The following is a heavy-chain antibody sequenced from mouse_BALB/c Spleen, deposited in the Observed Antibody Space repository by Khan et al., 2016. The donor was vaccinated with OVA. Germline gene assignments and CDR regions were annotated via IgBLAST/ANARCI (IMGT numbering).Heavy chain of an antibody. D-gene: IGHD1-1*02. Sequence: QLEESGPGLVKPSQSLSLTCTVTGYSITTDYAWNWIRQFPGKKLEWMGFISYSGNNKYNPSLKSRISITRDTSKNQLFLMLKAVTTEYTARYYCARVYGGDFDYWGQGTTLTVSS. CDR1: GYSITTDYA. J-gene: IGHJ2*01. CDR2: ISYSGNN. CDR3: ARVYGGDFDY. V-gene: IGHV3-2*02.